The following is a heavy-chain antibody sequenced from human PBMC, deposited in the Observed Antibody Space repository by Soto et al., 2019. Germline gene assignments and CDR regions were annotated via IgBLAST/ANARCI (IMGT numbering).Heavy chain of an antibody. CDR3: PRSSGYSYGLGGVYYFDY. V-gene: IGHV1-2*02. CDR1: GYTFTGYY. J-gene: IGHJ4*02. D-gene: IGHD5-18*01. Sequence: SVKVSCKASGYTFTGYYMHWVRQAPGQGLEWMGWINPNSGGTNYAQKFQGRVTMTRDTSISTAYMELSRLRSDDTAVYYCPRSSGYSYGLGGVYYFDYWGQGNMVT. CDR2: INPNSGGT.